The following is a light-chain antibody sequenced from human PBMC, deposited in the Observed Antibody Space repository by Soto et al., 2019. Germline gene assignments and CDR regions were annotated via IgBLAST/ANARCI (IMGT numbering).Light chain of an antibody. CDR3: HQYYSAPWT. J-gene: IGKJ1*01. CDR1: QSVLYSSNDKNF. Sequence: DIVMTQSPDSLAVSLVERATINCKSSQSVLYSSNDKNFLTWYQQKPGQPPKLLIYWASTRESGVPDRFSGSGSGTDFTLTISSLQAEDVAVYYCHQYYSAPWTFGQGTKVEIK. CDR2: WAS. V-gene: IGKV4-1*01.